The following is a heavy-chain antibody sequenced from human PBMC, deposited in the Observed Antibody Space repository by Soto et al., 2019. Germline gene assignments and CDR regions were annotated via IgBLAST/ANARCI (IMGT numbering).Heavy chain of an antibody. Sequence: DVQLVESGGGLIQPGESLRLSCAAFGLTVSGTKYVAWVRQAPGKGLEWVSALYDVFGSFYADSVKGRFTTTSDRSKSTVYLQMNDLRPDDTAVYYCASWHEREHAYDVWGQGTTVIVSS. CDR1: GLTVSGTKY. CDR2: LYDVFGS. J-gene: IGHJ3*01. CDR3: ASWHEREHAYDV. V-gene: IGHV3-53*01. D-gene: IGHD1-1*01.